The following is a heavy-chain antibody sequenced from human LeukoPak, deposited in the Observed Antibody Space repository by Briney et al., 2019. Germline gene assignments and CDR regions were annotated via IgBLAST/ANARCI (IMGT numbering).Heavy chain of an antibody. CDR2: ISYDGSNK. CDR1: GFTFSSYA. J-gene: IGHJ4*02. D-gene: IGHD5-18*01. CDR3: ARDQVDTASFYYFDY. Sequence: GRSLRLSCAASGFTFSSYAMHWVRQAPGKGLEWGAVISYDGSNKYYADSVKGRFTISRDNSKNTLYLQMNSLRAEDTAVYYCARDQVDTASFYYFDYWGQGTLVTVSS. V-gene: IGHV3-30-3*01.